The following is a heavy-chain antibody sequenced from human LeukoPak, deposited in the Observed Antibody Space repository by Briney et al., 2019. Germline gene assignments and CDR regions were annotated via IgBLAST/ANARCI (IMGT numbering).Heavy chain of an antibody. CDR2: IYYSGST. V-gene: IGHV4-39*01. D-gene: IGHD3-10*01. Sequence: SETLSLTCTVSGGSISSYYWGWVRQPAGKGLEWVGSIYYSGSTYYNPSLKSRVTISVDTSKNQFSLKLSSVTAADTAVYYCARSGWFGEASMLWGQGTLVTVSS. CDR1: GGSISSYY. CDR3: ARSGWFGEASML. J-gene: IGHJ4*02.